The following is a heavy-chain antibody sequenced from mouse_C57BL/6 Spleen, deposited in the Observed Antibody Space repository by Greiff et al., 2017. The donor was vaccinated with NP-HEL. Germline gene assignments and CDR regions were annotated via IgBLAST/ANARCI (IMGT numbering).Heavy chain of an antibody. Sequence: EVQLQQSGPELVKPGASVKISCKASGYTFTDYYMNWVKQSHGKSLEWIGDINPNNGGTSYNQKFKGKATLTVDKSSSTAYMELRSLTSEDSAVYYCARSIYDYDERGYAMDDWGQGTSVTVSS. V-gene: IGHV1-26*01. CDR1: GYTFTDYY. CDR2: INPNNGGT. J-gene: IGHJ4*01. D-gene: IGHD2-4*01. CDR3: ARSIYDYDERGYAMDD.